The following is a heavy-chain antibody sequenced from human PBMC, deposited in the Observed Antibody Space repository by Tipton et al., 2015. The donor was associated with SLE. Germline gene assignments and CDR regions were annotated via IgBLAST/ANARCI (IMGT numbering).Heavy chain of an antibody. CDR3: AKVEGSVDY. D-gene: IGHD3-10*01. J-gene: IGHJ4*02. V-gene: IGHV3-23*01. Sequence: SLRLSCVASGFTFSSYAMSWVGPAPGKGLEWVSAISSGGRTYYADSVKGRVTISRDNSKNTLYLQMNNLRAEDTAVYYCAKVEGSVDYWGQGTLVTVS. CDR1: GFTFSSYA. CDR2: ISSGGRT.